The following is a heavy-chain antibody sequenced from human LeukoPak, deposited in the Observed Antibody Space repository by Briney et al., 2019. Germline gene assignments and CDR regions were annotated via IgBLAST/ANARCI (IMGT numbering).Heavy chain of an antibody. Sequence: GGSLRLSCAASGFTFSSYSMNWVRQAPGKGLEWVSSISSSSSYIYYADSVKGRFTISRDNAKNSLYLQMNSLRAEDAAVYYCARARFGEGGYYFDYWGQGTLVTVSS. CDR2: ISSSSSYI. D-gene: IGHD3-10*01. CDR1: GFTFSSYS. J-gene: IGHJ4*02. V-gene: IGHV3-21*01. CDR3: ARARFGEGGYYFDY.